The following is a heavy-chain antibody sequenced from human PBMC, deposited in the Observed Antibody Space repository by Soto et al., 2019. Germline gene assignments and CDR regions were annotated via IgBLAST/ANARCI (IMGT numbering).Heavy chain of an antibody. CDR2: IYYSGST. D-gene: IGHD3-3*01. CDR3: ARVSGLRFLEWFRFDP. V-gene: IGHV4-59*01. Sequence: SETLSLTCTVSGGSISSYYWSWIRQPPGKGLEWIGYIYYSGSTNYNPSLKSRVTISVDTSKNQFSLKLSSVTAADTAVYYCARVSGLRFLEWFRFDPWGQGTLVTVSS. CDR1: GGSISSYY. J-gene: IGHJ5*02.